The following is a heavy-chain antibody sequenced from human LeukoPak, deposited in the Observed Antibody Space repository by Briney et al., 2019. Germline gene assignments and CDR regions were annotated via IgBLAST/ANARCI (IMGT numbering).Heavy chain of an antibody. Sequence: SETLSLSCTVSGGSSSNYYWSWLRQSPGKGLEWIGYIHYSGTTNYNPSLSSRVTISVDTSKNQFSLKVSSVTAADTAVYYCARHHWRSPYFDDWGQGTLVTVSS. CDR3: ARHHWRSPYFDD. J-gene: IGHJ4*02. D-gene: IGHD1-1*01. CDR1: GGSSSNYY. CDR2: IHYSGTT. V-gene: IGHV4-59*08.